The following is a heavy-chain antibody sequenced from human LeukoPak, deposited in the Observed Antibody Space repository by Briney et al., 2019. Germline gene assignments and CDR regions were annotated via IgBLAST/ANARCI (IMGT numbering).Heavy chain of an antibody. CDR3: ARLGYYDFWSGYYQAGVFDP. D-gene: IGHD3-3*01. V-gene: IGHV1-18*01. CDR1: GYTFTSYG. J-gene: IGHJ5*02. CDR2: IGAYNGNT. Sequence: ASVKVSCKASGYTFTSYGISWVRQAPGQGLEWMGWIGAYNGNTNYAQKLQGRVTMTTDTSTSTAYMELRSLRSDDTAVYYCARLGYYDFWSGYYQAGVFDPWGQGTLVTVSS.